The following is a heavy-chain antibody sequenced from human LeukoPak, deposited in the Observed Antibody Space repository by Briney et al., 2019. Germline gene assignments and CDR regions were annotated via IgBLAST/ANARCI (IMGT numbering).Heavy chain of an antibody. J-gene: IGHJ6*03. D-gene: IGHD3-16*01. CDR1: GFTLSSYW. Sequence: GGSLRLSCAASGFTLSSYWMYWVRQAPGKGLVWVSHVSLDGSTTTYADSVKGRFTISRDNTKNTLYLQMNSLRAEDTAVYYCAKGGLFGCGREYYYYMDIWGKGTTVTVSS. CDR2: VSLDGSTT. CDR3: AKGGLFGCGREYYYYMDI. V-gene: IGHV3-74*01.